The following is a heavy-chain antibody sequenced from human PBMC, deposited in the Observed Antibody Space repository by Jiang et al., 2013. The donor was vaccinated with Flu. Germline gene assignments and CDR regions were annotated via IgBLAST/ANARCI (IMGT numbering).Heavy chain of an antibody. V-gene: IGHV3-21*01. J-gene: IGHJ5*02. CDR3: AKVYSSSWSTGFDP. CDR2: ISSSSSYI. Sequence: MNWVRPGVQGRGVEWVSSISSSSSYIYYADSVKGRFTVSRDNAKNSLYLQMNSLRAEDTAVYYCAKVYSSSWSTGFDPWGQGTLVTVSS. D-gene: IGHD6-13*01.